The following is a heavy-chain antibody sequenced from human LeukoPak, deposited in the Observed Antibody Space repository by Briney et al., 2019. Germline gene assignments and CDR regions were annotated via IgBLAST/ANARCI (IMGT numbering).Heavy chain of an antibody. CDR2: IYSSGST. CDR1: GGSISSYY. CDR3: ARGYSSNWNWFDP. J-gene: IGHJ5*02. D-gene: IGHD6-13*01. Sequence: SETLSLTCTVSGGSISSYYWTWIRQPPGKGLEWIGYIYSSGSTKYNPSLKSRVTISLDTSKNQFSLRLSSVTAADTAVYYCARGYSSNWNWFDPWGQGTLVTVSS. V-gene: IGHV4-59*01.